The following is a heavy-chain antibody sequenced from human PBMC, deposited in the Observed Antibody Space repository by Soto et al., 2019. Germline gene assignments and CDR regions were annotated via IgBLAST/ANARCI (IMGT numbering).Heavy chain of an antibody. J-gene: IGHJ4*02. CDR2: ISAYNGNT. CDR1: GYTFTSYG. Sequence: QVQLVQSGAEVKKPGASVKVSCKASGYTFTSYGISWVRQAPGQGLEWMGWISAYNGNTNYAQKLQGRVTMTTDTSRSTANVGLSSLRSGDXXXXXXXXXXXXEADYWGPGTPVSVSS. CDR3: XXXXXXEADY. V-gene: IGHV1-18*01.